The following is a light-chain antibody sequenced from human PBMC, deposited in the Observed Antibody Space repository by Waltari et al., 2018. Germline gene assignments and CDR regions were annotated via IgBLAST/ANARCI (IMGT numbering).Light chain of an antibody. CDR3: QQYYSIPFT. CDR2: WAS. CDR1: QSVLYNSDNKNY. Sequence: DIVMTQSPDSLAVYLGERATINCKSSQSVLYNSDNKNYLAWYQQKPGHPPKLLIYWASTRESGVPDRFSGSGSGTDFTLTISSLQAEDVALYYCQQYYSIPFTFGPGTKLDIK. V-gene: IGKV4-1*01. J-gene: IGKJ3*01.